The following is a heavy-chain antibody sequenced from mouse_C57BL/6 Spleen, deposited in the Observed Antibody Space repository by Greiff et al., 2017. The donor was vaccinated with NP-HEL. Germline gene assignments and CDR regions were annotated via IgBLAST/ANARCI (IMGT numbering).Heavy chain of an antibody. D-gene: IGHD1-1*01. CDR2: ISDGGSYT. CDR1: GFTFSSYA. J-gene: IGHJ2*01. V-gene: IGHV5-4*03. CDR3: ARSFITTVVAPFDY. Sequence: EVKVVESGGGLVKPGGSLKLSCAASGFTFSSYAMSWVRQTPEKRLEWVATISDGGSYTYYPDNVKGRFTISRDNAKNNLYLQMSHLKSEDTAMYYCARSFITTVVAPFDYWGQGTTLTVSS.